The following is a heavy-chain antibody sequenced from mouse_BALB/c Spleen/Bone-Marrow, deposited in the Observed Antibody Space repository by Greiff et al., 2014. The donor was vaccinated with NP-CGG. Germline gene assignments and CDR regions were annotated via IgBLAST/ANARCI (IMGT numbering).Heavy chain of an antibody. J-gene: IGHJ4*01. CDR2: ISSGSSTI. D-gene: IGHD1-1*02. Sequence: EVQLVESGGGLVQPGGSRKLSCAASGFTFSSFGMHWVRQAPEKGLEWVAYISSGSSTIYYADTVKGRFTISRDNPKNTLFLQMTSLRSEDTAMYYCARGGKWYAMDYWGQGTSVTVSS. CDR1: GFTFSSFG. CDR3: ARGGKWYAMDY. V-gene: IGHV5-17*02.